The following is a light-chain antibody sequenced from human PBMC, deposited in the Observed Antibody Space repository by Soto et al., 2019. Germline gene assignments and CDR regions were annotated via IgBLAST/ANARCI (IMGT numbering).Light chain of an antibody. CDR2: EVS. CDR3: SSYTRSSTLV. V-gene: IGLV2-14*01. Sequence: QSALTQPASVSGSPGQSITISCTGTSSDVGGYNYVSWYQQHPGKAPKLMIYEVSNRPSGVSKRFSGSKSGNTASLTISGLHADDEAHYYCSSYTRSSTLVFGTGTKVTVL. J-gene: IGLJ1*01. CDR1: SSDVGGYNY.